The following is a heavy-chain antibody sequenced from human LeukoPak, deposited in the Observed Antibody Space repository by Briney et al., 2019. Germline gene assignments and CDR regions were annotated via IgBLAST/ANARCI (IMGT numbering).Heavy chain of an antibody. CDR1: GFTFSSYS. Sequence: PGGSLRLSCAASGFTFSSYSMNWVRQAPGKGLEWVSSISSSSSYIYYADSVKGRFTISRDNAKNSLYLQMTSLRADDTAVYYCANSDDAAGTSWGQGTLVTVSS. D-gene: IGHD6-25*01. CDR3: ANSDDAAGTS. J-gene: IGHJ5*02. V-gene: IGHV3-21*06. CDR2: ISSSSSYI.